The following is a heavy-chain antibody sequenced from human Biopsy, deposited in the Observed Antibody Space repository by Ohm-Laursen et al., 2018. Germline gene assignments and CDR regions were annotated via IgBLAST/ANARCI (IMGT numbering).Heavy chain of an antibody. CDR2: ISHSGNT. CDR3: ARIIVCSSGSSNYFDY. V-gene: IGHV4-38-2*01. CDR1: GFSISSGHY. J-gene: IGHJ4*02. Sequence: GTLSLTCVVFGFSISSGHYWAWIRQPPGKGLEWIGTISHSGNTYYTPSLKTRVAMSLDTSKNQFSLRLSSVTAVDTAIYYCARIIVCSSGSSNYFDYWGQGTLVTVSS. D-gene: IGHD3-22*01.